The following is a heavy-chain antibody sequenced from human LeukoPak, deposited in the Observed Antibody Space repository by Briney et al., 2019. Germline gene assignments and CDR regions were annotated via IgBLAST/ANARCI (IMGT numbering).Heavy chain of an antibody. CDR3: ARLTRLSTSPDRYYLDY. CDR1: GDSISSYY. V-gene: IGHV4-4*09. CDR2: IYTSGGT. D-gene: IGHD6-6*01. J-gene: IGHJ4*02. Sequence: SETLSLTCTVSGDSISSYYWSWIRQPPGKGLEWIGYIYTSGGTNYIPSLEGRVTISIDTSKNQFSLKLSSVTAADSAVYYCARLTRLSTSPDRYYLDYWGQGTLVTVSS.